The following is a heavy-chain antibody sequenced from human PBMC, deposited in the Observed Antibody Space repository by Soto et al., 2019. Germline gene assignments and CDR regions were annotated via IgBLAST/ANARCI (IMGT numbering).Heavy chain of an antibody. CDR1: GFTFSDYY. Sequence: QVQLVESGVGLVKPGGSLRLSCATSGFTFSDYYMSWIRQAPGRGLEFVSYISPKGTYRTYADSVKGRFTISRDNAKNSLYLQVNSLRAEDTAVYYCSRGGGGGLFDLWRQGTFVTVSS. CDR2: ISPKGTYR. D-gene: IGHD2-21*01. V-gene: IGHV3-11*06. J-gene: IGHJ5*02. CDR3: SRGGGGGLFDL.